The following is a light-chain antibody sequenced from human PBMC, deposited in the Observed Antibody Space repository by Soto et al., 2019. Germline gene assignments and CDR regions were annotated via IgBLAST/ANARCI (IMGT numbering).Light chain of an antibody. CDR3: MQALQTPYT. CDR1: QSLLHSNGYNY. V-gene: IGKV2-28*01. Sequence: DIVMTQSPLSLPVTPGERASISCRSSQSLLHSNGYNYLDWYLQKPGQSPQLLIYLGSNRAPGVPDRFSGSESGTDFTLKISRVEAEDVGVYYCMQALQTPYTFGQGTKLEIK. J-gene: IGKJ2*01. CDR2: LGS.